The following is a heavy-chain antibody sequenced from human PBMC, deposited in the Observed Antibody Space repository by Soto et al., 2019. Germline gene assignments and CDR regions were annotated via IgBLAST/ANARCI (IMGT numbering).Heavy chain of an antibody. V-gene: IGHV1-69*12. CDR3: ARQGYYDSSGCSLDY. Sequence: QVQLVQSGAEVKKPGSSVKVSCKASGGTFSSYAISWVRQAPGQGLEWMGGIIPIFGTANYAQKFQGRVTMNADESTSTAHGELSSLRSEDTAVYYCARQGYYDSSGCSLDYWGQGTLVTVSS. CDR1: GGTFSSYA. D-gene: IGHD3-22*01. CDR2: IIPIFGTA. J-gene: IGHJ4*02.